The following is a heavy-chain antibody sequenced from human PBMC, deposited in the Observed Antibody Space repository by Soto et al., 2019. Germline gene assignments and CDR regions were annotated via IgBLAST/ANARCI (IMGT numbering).Heavy chain of an antibody. CDR3: ARTLEKYDILTGYPNNWFDP. Sequence: PTLVNPTQTLTLTCTFSGFSLSTSGVGVGWIRQPPGKALEWLALIYWDDDKRYSPSLKNRLTITKDTSKNQVVLTMTNMDPVDTATYYCARTLEKYDILTGYPNNWFDPWGQGTLVTVSS. D-gene: IGHD3-9*01. V-gene: IGHV2-5*02. CDR2: IYWDDDK. CDR1: GFSLSTSGVG. J-gene: IGHJ5*02.